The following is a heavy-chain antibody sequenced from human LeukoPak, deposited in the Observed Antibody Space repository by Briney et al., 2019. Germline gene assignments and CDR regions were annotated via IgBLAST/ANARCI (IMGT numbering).Heavy chain of an antibody. Sequence: GGSLRLSCAASGFTFSSYGMHWVRQAPGKGLEWVAVIWYDGSNKYYADSVKGRFTISRDNSKNTLYLQMNSLRAEDTAVYYCARDRDHFDAFDIWGQGTMVTVSS. D-gene: IGHD3-3*02. CDR2: IWYDGSNK. CDR3: ARDRDHFDAFDI. CDR1: GFTFSSYG. V-gene: IGHV3-33*01. J-gene: IGHJ3*02.